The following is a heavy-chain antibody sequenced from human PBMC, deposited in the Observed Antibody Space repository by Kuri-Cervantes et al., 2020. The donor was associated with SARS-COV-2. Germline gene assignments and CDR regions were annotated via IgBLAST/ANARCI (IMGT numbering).Heavy chain of an antibody. D-gene: IGHD3-22*01. V-gene: IGHV3-48*01. Sequence: GESLKISCAASGFTFDDYGMSWVRQAPGKGLEWVSYISSSSSTIYYADSVKGRFTISRDNAKKSLYLQMTSLRAEDTAIYYCARDLYDSRGLWGQGTLVTVSS. CDR3: ARDLYDSRGL. CDR1: GFTFDDYG. CDR2: ISSSSSTI. J-gene: IGHJ4*02.